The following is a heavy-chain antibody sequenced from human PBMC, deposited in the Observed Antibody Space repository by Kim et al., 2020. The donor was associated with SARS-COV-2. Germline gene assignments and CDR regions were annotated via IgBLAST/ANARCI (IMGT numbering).Heavy chain of an antibody. V-gene: IGHV5-51*01. D-gene: IGHD3-10*01. Sequence: GESLKISCKGSGYSFTSYWIGWVRQMPGKGLEWMGIIYPGDSDTRYSPSFQGQVTISADKSISTAYLQWSSLKASDTAMYYCARGERLRKGWFGDQTGYFDYWGQGTLVTVSS. CDR1: GYSFTSYW. J-gene: IGHJ4*02. CDR2: IYPGDSDT. CDR3: ARGERLRKGWFGDQTGYFDY.